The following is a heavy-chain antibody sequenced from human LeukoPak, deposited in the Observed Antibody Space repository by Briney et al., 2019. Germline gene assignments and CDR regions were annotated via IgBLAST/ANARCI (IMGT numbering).Heavy chain of an antibody. J-gene: IGHJ5*02. V-gene: IGHV1-2*06. CDR2: INPNSGGT. Sequence: GASVKVSCKASGYTFTGYYMHWVRQAPGQGLEWMGRINPNSGGTNYAQKSQGRVTMTRDTSISTAYMELSRLRSDDTAVYYCARQDTTVTTGRDWFDPWGQGTLVTVSS. D-gene: IGHD4-17*01. CDR3: ARQDTTVTTGRDWFDP. CDR1: GYTFTGYY.